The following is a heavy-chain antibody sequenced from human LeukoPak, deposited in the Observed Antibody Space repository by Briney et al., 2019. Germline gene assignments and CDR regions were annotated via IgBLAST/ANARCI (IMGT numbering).Heavy chain of an antibody. CDR1: GGSFSNYY. V-gene: IGHV4-34*01. D-gene: IGHD1-14*01. CDR3: ARLPPRYVFFDF. CDR2: VNDSGRT. J-gene: IGHJ4*02. Sequence: SETLSLTCAVYGGSFSNYYWSWIRQTPGKGMEWIGEVNDSGRTNYNPSLMSRVTISVDMSKNQFSLRLSSVTAADTAVYYCARLPPRYVFFDFWGQGTLVTVSS.